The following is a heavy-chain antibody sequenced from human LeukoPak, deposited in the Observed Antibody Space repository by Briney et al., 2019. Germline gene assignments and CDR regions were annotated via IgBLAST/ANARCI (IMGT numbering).Heavy chain of an antibody. CDR2: IHPDGSVK. CDR3: ASTFPYCGDGSCAL. V-gene: IGHV3-7*01. CDR1: GLACKNYW. J-gene: IGHJ1*01. Sequence: GGSVGRSCRGTGLACKNYWMTGVGQAPGKGLEWVANIHPDGSVKNYVDAVRGRFTISRDNAKNSLYLQLDNLRADDTAVYYCASTFPYCGDGSCALGGQGTLVIVSS. D-gene: IGHD2-15*01.